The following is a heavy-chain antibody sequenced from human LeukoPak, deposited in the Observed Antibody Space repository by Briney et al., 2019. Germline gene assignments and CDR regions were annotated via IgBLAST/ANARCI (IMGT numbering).Heavy chain of an antibody. J-gene: IGHJ5*02. V-gene: IGHV4-59*12. D-gene: IGHD3-3*02. CDR1: GGSISSYY. Sequence: PSETLSLTCTVSGGSISSYYWSWIRQPPGKGLEWVGYIYYSGSANYNPSLKSRVTVSIDTSKNHFSLKLSSMTAADTAAYYCARDLASPPYNWFDPWGQGTLVTVSS. CDR3: ARDLASPPYNWFDP. CDR2: IYYSGSA.